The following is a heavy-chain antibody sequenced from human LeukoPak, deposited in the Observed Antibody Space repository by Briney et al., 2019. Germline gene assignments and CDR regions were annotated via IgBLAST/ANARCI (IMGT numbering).Heavy chain of an antibody. D-gene: IGHD6-13*01. J-gene: IGHJ4*02. CDR2: MNPNSGNT. Sequence: GASVKVSCKASGYTFSSYVINWVRQATGQGLEWMGWMNPNSGNTGYAQKFQGRVTMTRNTSISTAYMELSSLRSEDTAVYYCARTRGAAGTRRLGYWGQGTLVTVSS. CDR1: GYTFSSYV. V-gene: IGHV1-8*01. CDR3: ARTRGAAGTRRLGY.